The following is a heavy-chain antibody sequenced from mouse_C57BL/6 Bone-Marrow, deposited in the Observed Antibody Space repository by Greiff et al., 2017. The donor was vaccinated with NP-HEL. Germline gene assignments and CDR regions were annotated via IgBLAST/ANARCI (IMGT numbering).Heavy chain of an antibody. D-gene: IGHD2-3*01. CDR1: GFTFSDYY. CDR2: INYDGSST. CDR3: ARDRGVFYDG. Sequence: EVKLVESEGGLVQPGSSMKLSCTASGFTFSDYYMAWVRQVPEKGLEWVANINYDGSSTYYLDSLKSRFIISRDNAKNILYLQRSSLKSEDTATYYCARDRGVFYDGWGKGTSVTVSS. J-gene: IGHJ4*01. V-gene: IGHV5-16*01.